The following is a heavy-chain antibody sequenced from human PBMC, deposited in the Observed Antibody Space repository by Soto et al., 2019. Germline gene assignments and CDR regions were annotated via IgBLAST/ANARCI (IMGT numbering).Heavy chain of an antibody. CDR2: NYYSGIT. CDR1: GGSISSGGYY. CDR3: ARGSSIAGLYYGMDV. J-gene: IGHJ6*02. Sequence: QVQLQESGPGLVKPSQTLSLTCTVSGGSISSGGYYWTWIRQHPGKGLEWIGYNYYSGITYYNPYLKSRVTISLYTSKNQFYLKLSSVTAADTAVYYCARGSSIAGLYYGMDVWGQGTTVTVSS. D-gene: IGHD6-6*01. V-gene: IGHV4-31*03.